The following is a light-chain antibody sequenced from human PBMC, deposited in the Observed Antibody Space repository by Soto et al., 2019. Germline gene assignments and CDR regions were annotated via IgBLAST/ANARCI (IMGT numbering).Light chain of an antibody. CDR2: SAS. CDR3: QQYAGSPRT. V-gene: IGKV3-20*01. Sequence: EIVLTQSPGTLSLSPGERGTLSCRASQNLGTLYLAWFQQKSGQAPRLLIYSASRRATGIPDRFTGSGSGTDFTLTINRVEPEDSAVYFCQQYAGSPRTFGQGTKGDIK. CDR1: QNLGTLY. J-gene: IGKJ1*01.